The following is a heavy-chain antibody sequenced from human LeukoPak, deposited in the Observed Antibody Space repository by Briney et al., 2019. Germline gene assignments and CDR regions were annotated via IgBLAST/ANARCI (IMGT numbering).Heavy chain of an antibody. Sequence: GESLKISCKGSGYSFTSYWIGWVRQMPGKGLEWMGIIYPGDSDTRYSPSFQGQVTISADKSISTAYLQWSSLKASDTAMYYCARLGCSSTSCYWPEVHLKVLDYWGQGTLATVSS. D-gene: IGHD2-2*01. J-gene: IGHJ4*02. CDR3: ARLGCSSTSCYWPEVHLKVLDY. CDR1: GYSFTSYW. V-gene: IGHV5-51*01. CDR2: IYPGDSDT.